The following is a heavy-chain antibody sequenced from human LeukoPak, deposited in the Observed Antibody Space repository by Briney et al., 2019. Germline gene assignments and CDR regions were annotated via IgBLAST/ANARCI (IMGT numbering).Heavy chain of an antibody. D-gene: IGHD1-26*01. CDR3: AKDHLQWELDYFDY. Sequence: GGSLRLSCAASGFTFSSYAMSWVRQAPGKGLEWVSAISSGGGSTYYADSAKGRFTISRDNSKNTLYLQMNSLRAEDTAVYYCAKDHLQWELDYFDYWGQGTLVTVSS. V-gene: IGHV3-23*01. J-gene: IGHJ4*02. CDR2: ISSGGGST. CDR1: GFTFSSYA.